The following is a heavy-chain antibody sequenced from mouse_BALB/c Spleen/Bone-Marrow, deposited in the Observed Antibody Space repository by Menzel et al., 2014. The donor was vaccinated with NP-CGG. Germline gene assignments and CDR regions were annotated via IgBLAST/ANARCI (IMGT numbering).Heavy chain of an antibody. CDR1: GYTFTSYV. CDR3: ARGGTSHCDY. CDR2: INPYNDGT. J-gene: IGHJ2*01. D-gene: IGHD3-3*01. Sequence: VQLKQSGPELVKPGASVKMSCKASGYTFTSYVMHWVKQKPEQGLEWIGYINPYNDGTKYNEKFKGKATLTSDKSSSTAYKELSSLTSEDSGVYYCARGGTSHCDYWGQGTTLTVSS. V-gene: IGHV1-14*01.